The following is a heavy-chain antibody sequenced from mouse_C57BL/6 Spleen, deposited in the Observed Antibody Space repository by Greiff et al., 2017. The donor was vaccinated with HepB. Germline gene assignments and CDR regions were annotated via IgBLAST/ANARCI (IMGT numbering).Heavy chain of an antibody. Sequence: VQLQQSGAELARPGASVKLSCKASGYTFTSYGISWVKQRTGQGLEWIGEIYPRSGNTYYNEKFKGKATLTADKSSSTAYMELRSLTSEDSAVYFCARKGLLRTWFAYWGQGTLVTVSA. CDR3: ARKGLLRTWFAY. V-gene: IGHV1-81*01. D-gene: IGHD1-1*01. CDR1: GYTFTSYG. J-gene: IGHJ3*01. CDR2: IYPRSGNT.